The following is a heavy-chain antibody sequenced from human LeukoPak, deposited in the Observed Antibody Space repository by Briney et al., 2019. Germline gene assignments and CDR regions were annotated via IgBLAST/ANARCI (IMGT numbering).Heavy chain of an antibody. J-gene: IGHJ4*02. V-gene: IGHV4-34*01. CDR2: INHSGST. CDR1: GGSFGGYY. Sequence: SETLSLTCAVYGGSFGGYYWSWIRQPPGKGLEWIGEINHSGSTNYNPSLKSRVTISVDTSKNQFSLKLSSVTAADTAVYYCARAYYYDSSGYPHFDYWGQGTLVTVSS. CDR3: ARAYYYDSSGYPHFDY. D-gene: IGHD3-22*01.